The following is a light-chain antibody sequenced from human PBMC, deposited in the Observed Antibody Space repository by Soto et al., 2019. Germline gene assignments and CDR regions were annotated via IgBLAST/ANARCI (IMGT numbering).Light chain of an antibody. Sequence: DIQVTQSPSSVSASVGDRVTITCRASQDINNWLAWYQQKPGKAPKLLIYTTSNLQSGVPSRFSGSGSGTDFTLTINSLQPEDFATYYCQQANSFPLTFGAGTKVEIK. V-gene: IGKV1D-12*01. CDR3: QQANSFPLT. CDR1: QDINNW. J-gene: IGKJ4*01. CDR2: TTS.